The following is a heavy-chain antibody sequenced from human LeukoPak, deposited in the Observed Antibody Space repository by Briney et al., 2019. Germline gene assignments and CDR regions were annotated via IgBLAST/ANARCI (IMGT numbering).Heavy chain of an antibody. J-gene: IGHJ3*02. CDR3: ARGFDYYDTRYNAFDI. CDR2: INHSGST. CDR1: GFTFSNAW. V-gene: IGHV4-34*01. D-gene: IGHD3-22*01. Sequence: GSLRFSCAASGFTFSNAWMSWIRQPPGKGLEWIGEINHSGSTNYNPSLKSRVTISVDTSKNQFSLKLSSVTAADTAVYYCARGFDYYDTRYNAFDIWGQGTMVTVSS.